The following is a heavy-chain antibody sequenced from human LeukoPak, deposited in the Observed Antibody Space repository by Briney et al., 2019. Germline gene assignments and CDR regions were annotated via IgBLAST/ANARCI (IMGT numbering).Heavy chain of an antibody. V-gene: IGHV1-69*05. D-gene: IGHD3-10*01. CDR3: ARSYYYGSGSYCNVIGYFDY. J-gene: IGHJ4*02. CDR1: GGTFSSYA. CDR2: IIPIFGTA. Sequence: ASVTVSCKASGGTFSSYAISWVRQAPGQGLEWMGGIIPIFGTANYAQKFQGRVTITTDESTSTAYMELSSLRSEDTAVYYCARSYYYGSGSYCNVIGYFDYWGQGTLVTVSS.